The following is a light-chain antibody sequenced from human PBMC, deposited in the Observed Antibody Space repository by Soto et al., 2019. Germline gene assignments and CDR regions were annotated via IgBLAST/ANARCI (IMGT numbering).Light chain of an antibody. V-gene: IGKV1-5*01. J-gene: IGKJ1*01. CDR1: QSIDSW. CDR2: NAS. Sequence: DIEMTQSPSTLSASVGHRVTITCRASQSIDSWLAWYQQRPGKAPKILIYNASILETGVPSMFSGSGSGTEFTITISSLQPYDVATYYCQHYNSYGTFGQGTKVDIK. CDR3: QHYNSYGT.